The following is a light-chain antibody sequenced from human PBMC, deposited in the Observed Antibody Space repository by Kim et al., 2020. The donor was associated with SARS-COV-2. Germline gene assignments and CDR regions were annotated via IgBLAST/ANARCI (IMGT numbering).Light chain of an antibody. CDR2: DVT. CDR3: SSYTGSVV. Sequence: SPGPSITISCTGTSSDVGAHNYVSWYQHHPGKAPKLMIYDVTRRPSGISNRFSGSKSGNTASLTMSGLQAEDEADYYCSSYTGSVVFGGGTQLTVL. J-gene: IGLJ2*01. V-gene: IGLV2-14*03. CDR1: SSDVGAHNY.